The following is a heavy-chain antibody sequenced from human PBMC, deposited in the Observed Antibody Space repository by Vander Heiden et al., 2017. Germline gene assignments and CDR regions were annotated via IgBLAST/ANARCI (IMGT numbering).Heavy chain of an antibody. CDR2: IYYSGST. Sequence: QVQLQEPGPGLVKPSQTLSLTCTVSGGPISSGGYYWSWIRQHPGKGLEWIGNIYYSGSTYYNPSLKSRVTISVDTSKNQFSLKLSSVTAADTAMYYCARGCSSTTCYPYYYGMDVWGQGTTVTVSS. CDR3: ARGCSSTTCYPYYYGMDV. D-gene: IGHD2-2*01. CDR1: GGPISSGGYY. J-gene: IGHJ6*02. V-gene: IGHV4-31*03.